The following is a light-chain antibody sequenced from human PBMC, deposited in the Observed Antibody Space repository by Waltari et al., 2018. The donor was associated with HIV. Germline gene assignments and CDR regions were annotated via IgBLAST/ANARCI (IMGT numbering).Light chain of an antibody. CDR3: QQYYDIPYT. CDR1: QSILFFSNNKNC. J-gene: IGKJ2*01. Sequence: DIVMTQSPDSLAVSLGERATINCNASQSILFFSNNKNCLAWFQQKPGQPPKLLIYWASTREIGVPDRFSGSESGTDFTLTISTLQAEDVGVYYCQQYYDIPYTFGQGTKLEIK. V-gene: IGKV4-1*01. CDR2: WAS.